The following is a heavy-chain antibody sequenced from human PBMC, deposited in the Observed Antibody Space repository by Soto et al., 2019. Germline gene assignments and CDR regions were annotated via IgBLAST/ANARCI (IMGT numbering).Heavy chain of an antibody. CDR3: ARHAGMATIVDY. V-gene: IGHV4-39*01. CDR1: GDSLSTTPYY. J-gene: IGHJ4*02. CDR2: IYYSGTT. Sequence: SETLSLTCTVSGDSLSTTPYYWGWIRQPPGKGLEWIATIYYSGTTYYNPSLKSRVTISVDTSKNQFYLELRSVTAADTAMYYCARHAGMATIVDYWGQGALVTVSP. D-gene: IGHD5-12*01.